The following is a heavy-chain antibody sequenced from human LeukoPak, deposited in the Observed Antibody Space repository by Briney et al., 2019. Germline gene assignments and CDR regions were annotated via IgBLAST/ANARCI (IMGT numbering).Heavy chain of an antibody. CDR2: INTGNGNT. CDR1: GYTFTTYS. J-gene: IGHJ5*02. CDR3: ARDLFDFSSGNYVFFDP. D-gene: IGHD3-10*01. V-gene: IGHV1-3*04. Sequence: GASVKVSCKTSGYTFTTYSIHWVRQAPGQRLEWMGWINTGNGNTKYSQKFHGRVTISRDTSATTAYMELSSLRSEDTVVYYCARDLFDFSSGNYVFFDPWGQGTLVTVSS.